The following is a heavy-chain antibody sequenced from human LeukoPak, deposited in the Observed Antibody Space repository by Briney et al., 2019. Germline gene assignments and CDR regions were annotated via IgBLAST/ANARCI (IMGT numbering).Heavy chain of an antibody. CDR1: GYTFTSYA. CDR3: ARDGLYCSSASCYIYYYYMDV. Sequence: ASVKVSCKASGYTFTSYAMNWVRQAPGQGLEWMGWINTNTGNPTYAQGFTGRFVFSLDTSASTAYLQISSLKAEDTAVYYCARDGLYCSSASCYIYYYYMDVWGKGTTVTVSS. CDR2: INTNTGNP. V-gene: IGHV7-4-1*02. D-gene: IGHD2-2*02. J-gene: IGHJ6*03.